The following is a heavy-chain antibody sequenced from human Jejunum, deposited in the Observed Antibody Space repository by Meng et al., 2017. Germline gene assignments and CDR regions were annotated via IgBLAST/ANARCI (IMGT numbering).Heavy chain of an antibody. Sequence: QLQESGPGLVKPSETLSLTCTVSGASMNSFDDYWAWLRRAPGKEVQWIGIVYHTGTTYYNPSLKSRVTISEDTSKNQFSLRLTSVTAADTAVYYCAALLPPAEYWGQGVLVTVSS. CDR2: VYHTGTT. CDR1: GASMNSFDDY. J-gene: IGHJ4*02. V-gene: IGHV4-39*01. CDR3: AALLPPAEY.